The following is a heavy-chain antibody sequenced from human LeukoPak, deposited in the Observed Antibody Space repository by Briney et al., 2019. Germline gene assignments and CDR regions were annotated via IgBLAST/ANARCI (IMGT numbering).Heavy chain of an antibody. CDR2: ISSSSSYI. V-gene: IGHV3-21*01. D-gene: IGHD6-19*01. Sequence: PGGSLRLSCAASGFTFSTYAMSWVRQAPGKGLEWVSSISSSSSYIYYADSVKGRFTISRDNAKNSLYLQMNSLRAEDTAVYYCARSIGSEAVAVTAFDIWGQGTMVTVSS. J-gene: IGHJ3*02. CDR1: GFTFSTYA. CDR3: ARSIGSEAVAVTAFDI.